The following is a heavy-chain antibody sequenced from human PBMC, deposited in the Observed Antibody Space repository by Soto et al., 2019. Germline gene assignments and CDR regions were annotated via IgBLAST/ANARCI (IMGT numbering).Heavy chain of an antibody. D-gene: IGHD5-18*01. V-gene: IGHV1-24*01. J-gene: IGHJ4*02. Sequence: ASVKVSCKVSGSTLIELSIHWVRQAPGKGLEWMGGFDPEDVKTIYAQKFQGRVTMTRDTSKSTVYMELSSLRSEDTAVYYCARDHTPDTAMVTYYFDYWGQG. CDR1: GSTLIELS. CDR2: FDPEDVKT. CDR3: ARDHTPDTAMVTYYFDY.